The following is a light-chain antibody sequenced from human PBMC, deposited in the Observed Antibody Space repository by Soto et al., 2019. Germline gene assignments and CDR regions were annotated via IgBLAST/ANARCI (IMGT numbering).Light chain of an antibody. CDR3: QKYNSAPPAYT. Sequence: DIQMTQSPSSLSASVGDRVTITCRASQGIRNYLAWYQQKPGKVPKLLIYAASTLQSGVPSRFSGSGSGTDFTLTISSLQPQDVATYYCQKYNSAPPAYTFGQGTKLEIK. CDR1: QGIRNY. CDR2: AAS. J-gene: IGKJ2*01. V-gene: IGKV1-27*01.